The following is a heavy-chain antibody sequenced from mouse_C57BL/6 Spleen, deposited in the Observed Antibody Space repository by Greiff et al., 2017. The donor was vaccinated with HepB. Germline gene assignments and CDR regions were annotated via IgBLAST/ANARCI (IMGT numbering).Heavy chain of an antibody. CDR1: GYTFTGYW. Sequence: QVTLKVSGAELMKPGASVKLSCKATGYTFTGYWIEWVKQRPGHGLEWIGEILPGSGSTNYNEKFKGKATFTADTSSNTAYMQLSSLTTEDSAIYYCASYYGSSPAWFAYWGQGTLVTVSA. J-gene: IGHJ3*01. CDR3: ASYYGSSPAWFAY. V-gene: IGHV1-9*01. D-gene: IGHD1-1*01. CDR2: ILPGSGST.